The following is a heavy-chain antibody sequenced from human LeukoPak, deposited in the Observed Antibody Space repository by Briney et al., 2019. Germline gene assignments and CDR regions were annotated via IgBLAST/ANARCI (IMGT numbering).Heavy chain of an antibody. CDR1: GHTFTSYA. Sequence: ASVKVSCKASGHTFTSYAMNWVRQAPGQGLEWMGWINTNTGNPTYAQGFTGRFVFSLDTSVSTAYLQISSLKAEDTAVYYCARALRATPSLFHDIAAAGSYNWFDPWGQGTLVTVSS. CDR3: ARALRATPSLFHDIAAAGSYNWFDP. J-gene: IGHJ5*02. D-gene: IGHD6-13*01. V-gene: IGHV7-4-1*02. CDR2: INTNTGNP.